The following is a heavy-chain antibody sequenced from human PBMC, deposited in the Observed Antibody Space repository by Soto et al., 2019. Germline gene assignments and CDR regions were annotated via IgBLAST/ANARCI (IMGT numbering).Heavy chain of an antibody. D-gene: IGHD1-20*01. V-gene: IGHV3-21*01. CDR1: GFIFSDYT. J-gene: IGHJ5*02. CDR2: ISKGGDYI. Sequence: EVHLVASGGGLVKPGGSLRLTCAASGFIFSDYTMNWVRQAPGKGLEWVSSISKGGDYIFYADKVKGRFTISRDNTRNSLHLQMTSLRVEDTAVYYCAKDSGCVNNACAYDPWGQGTLVTVSS. CDR3: AKDSGCVNNACAYDP.